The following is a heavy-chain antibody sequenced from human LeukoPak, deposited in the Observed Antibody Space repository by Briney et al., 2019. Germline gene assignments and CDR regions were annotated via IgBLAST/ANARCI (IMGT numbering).Heavy chain of an antibody. V-gene: IGHV1-8*01. CDR2: INPNSGSK. D-gene: IGHD1-14*01. Sequence: GASLTVSCKASGYTFTSYDITWVRQSAGQGLEWMGWINPNSGSKGFAPKFRGRVTMTTDTSINTAYMELSSLTSGDTAVYFCARVSDGSDYYYYMDVWGEGTSVTVSS. CDR1: GYTFTSYD. J-gene: IGHJ6*03. CDR3: ARVSDGSDYYYYMDV.